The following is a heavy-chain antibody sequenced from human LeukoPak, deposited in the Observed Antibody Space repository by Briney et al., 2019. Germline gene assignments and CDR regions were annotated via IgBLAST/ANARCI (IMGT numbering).Heavy chain of an antibody. CDR3: ARILSTAGIDY. J-gene: IGHJ4*02. V-gene: IGHV4-38-2*01. CDR1: GYSISSGRY. D-gene: IGHD2-2*01. Sequence: SETLSLTCAVSGYSISSGRYWGWIRHPPGKRLEWIGSIYHSGSTYYDPSLKSRVTISVDKSKNQFSLNLRSVTAADTAVYYCARILSTAGIDYLGRGTLVTVSS. CDR2: IYHSGST.